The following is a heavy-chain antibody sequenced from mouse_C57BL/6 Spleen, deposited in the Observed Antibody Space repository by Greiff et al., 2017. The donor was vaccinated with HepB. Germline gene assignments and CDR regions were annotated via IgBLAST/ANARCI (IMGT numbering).Heavy chain of an antibody. CDR1: GYTFTSYW. CDR2: IYPGSGST. CDR3: ARSEGYYYGGVAY. J-gene: IGHJ3*01. D-gene: IGHD1-1*01. V-gene: IGHV1-55*01. Sequence: QVQLQQPGAELVKPGASVKMSCKASGYTFTSYWITWVKQRPGQGLEWIGDIYPGSGSTNYNEKFKSKATLTVDTSSSTAYMQLSSLTSEDSAVYYCARSEGYYYGGVAYWGQGTLVTVSA.